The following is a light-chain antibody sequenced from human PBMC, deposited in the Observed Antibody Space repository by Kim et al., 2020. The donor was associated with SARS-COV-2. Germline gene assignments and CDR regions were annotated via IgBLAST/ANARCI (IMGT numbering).Light chain of an antibody. CDR2: YDT. CDR1: SIEDKR. V-gene: IGLV3-21*04. CDR3: QVWDTSGGV. J-gene: IGLJ2*01. Sequence: SVAPEKTARITCGGESIEDKRVHWYQQRPGQAPVLIIYYDTDRPSGIPERFSASNSGNTATLTISRVEVGDEADYYCQVWDTSGGVFGGGTQLTVL.